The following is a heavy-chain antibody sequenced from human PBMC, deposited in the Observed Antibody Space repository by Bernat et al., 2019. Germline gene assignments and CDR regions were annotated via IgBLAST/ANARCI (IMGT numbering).Heavy chain of an antibody. Sequence: EVQLLESGGGLVQPGGSLRLSCAASGFTFSSYAMSWVRQAPGKGLEWVSAISGSGGSKYHAASVKGRLTISRDNSKNTLYLQMNSLRAEDTAVYYCAKDIRSNEPLLDGSGGPPDAFDIWGQGTMVTVSS. V-gene: IGHV3-23*01. D-gene: IGHD3-10*01. CDR3: AKDIRSNEPLLDGSGGPPDAFDI. J-gene: IGHJ3*02. CDR1: GFTFSSYA. CDR2: ISGSGGSK.